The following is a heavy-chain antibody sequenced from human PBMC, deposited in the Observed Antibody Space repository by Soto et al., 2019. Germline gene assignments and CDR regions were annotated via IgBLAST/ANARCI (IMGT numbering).Heavy chain of an antibody. J-gene: IGHJ6*02. D-gene: IGHD5-12*01. V-gene: IGHV3-15*01. CDR1: GFTFYKAL. Sequence: EVQLVESGGGLVKPGGSLRLSCEGSGFTFYKALMSWVRQAPGKGLEWIGQIKAKSEGETTDYAAPVKGRFTISRDDPKDTLYLEMTSLKAEDTAVYFCTASPYSGYDSPDYYYYYDMDVWGQGTTVIVSS. CDR2: IKAKSEGETT. CDR3: TASPYSGYDSPDYYYYYDMDV.